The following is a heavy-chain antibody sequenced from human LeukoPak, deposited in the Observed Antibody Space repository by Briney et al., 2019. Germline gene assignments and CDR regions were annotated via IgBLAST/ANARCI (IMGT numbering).Heavy chain of an antibody. D-gene: IGHD4-17*01. CDR2: INPDGSRT. CDR1: GFTFSTYW. CDR3: TTDYGGGY. Sequence: GGSLRLSCAASGFTFSTYWVHWVRQAPGKGLVWVSRINPDGSRTDYADSVKGRFTISRDNAKNTLSLQMNSLNTDDTAMYYCTTDYGGGYWGQGTLVTVSS. V-gene: IGHV3-74*01. J-gene: IGHJ4*02.